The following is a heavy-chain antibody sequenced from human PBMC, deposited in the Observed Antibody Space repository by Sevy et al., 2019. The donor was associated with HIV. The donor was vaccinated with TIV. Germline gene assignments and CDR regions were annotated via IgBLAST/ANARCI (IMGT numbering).Heavy chain of an antibody. CDR2: ISYDGSNK. D-gene: IGHD3-10*01. CDR3: ARPLPFGELLTEGDYFDY. J-gene: IGHJ4*02. Sequence: GGSLRLSCAASGFTFSSYAMHWVRQAPGKGLEWVAVISYDGSNKYYADSVKGRFTISRDNSKNTLYLQMNSLSAEDTAVYYCARPLPFGELLTEGDYFDYWGQGTLVTVSS. CDR1: GFTFSSYA. V-gene: IGHV3-30*04.